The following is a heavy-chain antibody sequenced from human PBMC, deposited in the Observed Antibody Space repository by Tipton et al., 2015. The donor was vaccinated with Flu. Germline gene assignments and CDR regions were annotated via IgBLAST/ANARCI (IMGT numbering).Heavy chain of an antibody. J-gene: IGHJ6*02. D-gene: IGHD3-9*01. CDR2: IYSGDRT. V-gene: IGHV3-53*01. CDR3: ARIRYDILTGYSKYGLDV. Sequence: SLRLSCAASGFSVSSNYMSWVRQAPGMGLEWVSVIYSGDRTYYAEAVTGRFTISRDNSTTTLYLQINSVRAEDTAVYYCARIRYDILTGYSKYGLDVWGQGTTVTVSS. CDR1: GFSVSSNY.